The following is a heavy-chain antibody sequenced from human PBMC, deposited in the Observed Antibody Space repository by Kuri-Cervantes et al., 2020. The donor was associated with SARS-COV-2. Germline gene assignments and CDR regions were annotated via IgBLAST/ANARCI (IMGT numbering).Heavy chain of an antibody. Sequence: LSLTCAASGFTFSSYAMSWVRQAPGKGLEWVSVIYSGGSSTYYADSVKGRFTISRDNSKNTLYLQMSSLRAEDTAVYYCAKDIAVAGHFDYWGQGTLVTVSS. CDR1: GFTFSSYA. V-gene: IGHV3-23*03. CDR3: AKDIAVAGHFDY. J-gene: IGHJ4*02. D-gene: IGHD6-19*01. CDR2: IYSGGSST.